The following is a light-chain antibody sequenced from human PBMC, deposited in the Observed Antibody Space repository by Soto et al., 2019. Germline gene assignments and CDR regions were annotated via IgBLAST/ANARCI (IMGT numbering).Light chain of an antibody. CDR1: QNVETR. Sequence: DIPMTQSPSALSASVGDRVTITCRASQNVETRLAWYQQKPGKAPDLVIYDASNLEAGGPSRFSGSGSGTEFSLSISSLQSDDSATYYCQQYSTYPYTFGQGTRLDIK. V-gene: IGKV1-5*01. J-gene: IGKJ2*01. CDR3: QQYSTYPYT. CDR2: DAS.